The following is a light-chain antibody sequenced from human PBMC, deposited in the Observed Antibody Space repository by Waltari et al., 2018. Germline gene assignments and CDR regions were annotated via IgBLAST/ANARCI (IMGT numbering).Light chain of an antibody. Sequence: EIVMTQSPATLSGSPGERATLSCRASQSVRSNLAWYQQKPGQTPRLLIYGASTRATGIPVRFSGSGSGTEFTLTISSLQSEDFAVYYCQHYNNWPPWTFGQGTKVEI. J-gene: IGKJ1*01. CDR2: GAS. CDR3: QHYNNWPPWT. V-gene: IGKV3-15*01. CDR1: QSVRSN.